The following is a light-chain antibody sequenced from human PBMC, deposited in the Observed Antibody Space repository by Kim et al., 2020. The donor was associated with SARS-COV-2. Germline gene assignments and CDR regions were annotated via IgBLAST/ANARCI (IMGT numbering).Light chain of an antibody. J-gene: IGLJ2*01. V-gene: IGLV3-1*01. Sequence: SSELTQPPSVSVSPGQTASITCSGDKVGDKYACWYQQKPGQSPVLVIYQDTKRPSGIPERFSGSNSGNTATLTISGTQAMDEADYYCQAWDSRTYVVFGGGTQLTVL. CDR2: QDT. CDR1: KVGDKY. CDR3: QAWDSRTYVV.